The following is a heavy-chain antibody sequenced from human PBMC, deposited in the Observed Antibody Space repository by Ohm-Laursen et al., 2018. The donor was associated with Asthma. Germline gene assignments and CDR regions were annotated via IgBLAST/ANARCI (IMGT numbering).Heavy chain of an antibody. V-gene: IGHV3-9*01. D-gene: IGHD4-17*01. J-gene: IGHJ5*02. CDR3: AKLVGVTTA. CDR2: ISWNSGSI. CDR1: GFTFEKYA. Sequence: SLRLSCAASGFTFEKYAMHWVRQSPGKGLEWVSGISWNSGSIGYADSVKGRFTISRDNAKNSLYLQMNSLRPEDTAFYYCAKLVGVTTAWGQGTLVTVSS.